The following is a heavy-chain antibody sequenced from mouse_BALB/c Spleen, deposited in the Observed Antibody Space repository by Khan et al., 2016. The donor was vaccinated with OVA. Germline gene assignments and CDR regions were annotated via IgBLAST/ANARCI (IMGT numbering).Heavy chain of an antibody. CDR3: ALRPSGVYSDYLFAY. J-gene: IGHJ3*01. V-gene: IGHV8-12*01. CDR1: GFSLSASGVS. Sequence: QVTLKESGPGILQPSQTLSLTCSFSGFSLSASGVSVSWIRQPSGKGLEWLAHIYWDDDKRYNPSLKSRLTVSKDTSRNQVFLNITSVDTADTATYYCALRPSGVYSDYLFAYWGQGTLLTVSA. CDR2: IYWDDDK. D-gene: IGHD2-4*01.